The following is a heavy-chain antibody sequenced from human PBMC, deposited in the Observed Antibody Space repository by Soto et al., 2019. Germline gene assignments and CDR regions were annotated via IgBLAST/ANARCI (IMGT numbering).Heavy chain of an antibody. Sequence: SETLSSTCTVTVGSMTIFYQYWTWIRHRPGEGLEWFGYINHRGSLYYNPSLKSRVSMSVDTSKNQFSLNLSSVTAADTAVYYCARELPQRQGRNMDVWGQGTTVTVSS. D-gene: IGHD1-1*01. CDR2: INHRGSL. J-gene: IGHJ6*02. CDR3: ARELPQRQGRNMDV. V-gene: IGHV4-31*03. CDR1: VGSMTIFYQY.